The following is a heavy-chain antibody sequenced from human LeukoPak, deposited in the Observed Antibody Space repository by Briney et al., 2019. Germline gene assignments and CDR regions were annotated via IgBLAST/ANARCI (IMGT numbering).Heavy chain of an antibody. D-gene: IGHD2-2*01. J-gene: IGHJ4*02. V-gene: IGHV3-23*01. CDR2: ISGSSDST. CDR1: GFTFSSYA. Sequence: PGASLRLSCAASGFTFSSYAMSWVRQAPGKELEWVSVISGSSDSTYYADSVKGRFTISRDNSKNTLYLQMNSLRAEDTALYYCAREVGKFDYWGQGTLVTVSS. CDR3: AREVGKFDY.